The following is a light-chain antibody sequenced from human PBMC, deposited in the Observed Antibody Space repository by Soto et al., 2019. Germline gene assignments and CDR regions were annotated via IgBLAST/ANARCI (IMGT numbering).Light chain of an antibody. CDR3: QQYGANSPWT. CDR1: QNINNW. Sequence: DIQMTQSPSTLSASVGDRVTINCRASQNINNWLAWYQQKSGKAPKVLIYKASSLESGVPSRFSGSGSGTEFTLTLSSLQTEDFATYYCQQYGANSPWTVGQGTKVEIK. J-gene: IGKJ1*01. V-gene: IGKV1-5*03. CDR2: KAS.